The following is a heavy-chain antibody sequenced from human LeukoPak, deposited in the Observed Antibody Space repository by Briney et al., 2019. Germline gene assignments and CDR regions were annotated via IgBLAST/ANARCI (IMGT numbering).Heavy chain of an antibody. V-gene: IGHV1-69*01. Sequence: SVKVSCKASGGTFSSYAISLVRQAPGQGLEWMGGIIPIFGTANYAQKFQGRVTITADESTSTAYMELSSLRSEDTAVYYCASNEHCSSTSCPVDYWGQGTLVTVSS. CDR3: ASNEHCSSTSCPVDY. CDR1: GGTFSSYA. CDR2: IIPIFGTA. D-gene: IGHD2-2*01. J-gene: IGHJ4*02.